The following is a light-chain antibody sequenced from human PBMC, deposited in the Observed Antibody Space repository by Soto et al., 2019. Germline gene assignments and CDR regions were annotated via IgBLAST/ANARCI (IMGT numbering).Light chain of an antibody. V-gene: IGKV1-5*03. CDR3: QKYDSLWKI. CDR2: KAS. J-gene: IGKJ1*01. CDR1: QSISSW. Sequence: DIQMTQSPSTLSASVGDRVTITCRASQSISSWLAWYQQKPGKAPKLLIYKASSLESGVPSRFSGSGSGTEFTLTISSLQPDDFATYYCQKYDSLWKIFGQGTKVGIK.